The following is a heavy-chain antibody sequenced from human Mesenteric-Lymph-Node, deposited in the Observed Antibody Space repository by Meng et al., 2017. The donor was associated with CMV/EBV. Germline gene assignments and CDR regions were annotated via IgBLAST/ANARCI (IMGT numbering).Heavy chain of an antibody. CDR1: GFTFDTYA. V-gene: IGHV3-23*01. CDR3: AKDHGPGDSYKYGMDV. D-gene: IGHD4-17*01. Sequence: GGSLRLSCAASGFTFDTYAMSWVRQAPGKGLEWVSGVSGSGGSTQYADSVKGRFTISRDNSKNTLYLQMNSLRAEDTAVYYCAKDHGPGDSYKYGMDVWGQGTTVTVSS. J-gene: IGHJ6*02. CDR2: VSGSGGST.